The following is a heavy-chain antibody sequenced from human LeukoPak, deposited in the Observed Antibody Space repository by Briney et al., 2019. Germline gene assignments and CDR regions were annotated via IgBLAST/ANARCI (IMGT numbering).Heavy chain of an antibody. CDR1: GYTFTSYA. J-gene: IGHJ6*02. CDR2: INAGNGNT. D-gene: IGHD3-22*01. V-gene: IGHV1-3*01. Sequence: ASVKVSCKASGYTFTSYAMHWVRQAPGQRLEWMGWINAGNGNTKYSQKFQGRVTITRDTSASSAYMELSSLRSEDMAVYYCARGRLSYYDSSGDYYYYYGMDVWGQGTTVTVSS. CDR3: ARGRLSYYDSSGDYYYYYGMDV.